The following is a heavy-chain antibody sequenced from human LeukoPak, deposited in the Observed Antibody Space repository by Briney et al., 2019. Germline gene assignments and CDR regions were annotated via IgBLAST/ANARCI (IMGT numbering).Heavy chain of an antibody. V-gene: IGHV3-74*01. CDR2: ISPTGSTT. CDR1: GFSFSGHW. CDR3: ARGYSYGLFDY. J-gene: IGHJ4*02. D-gene: IGHD5-18*01. Sequence: HSGGSLRLSCAASGFSFSGHWMHWARQLPGKGLVWVSRISPTGSTTSYADSVKGRFTISRDNAKNTLYLQMNSLRAEDTAVYYCARGYSYGLFDYWGQGTLVTVSS.